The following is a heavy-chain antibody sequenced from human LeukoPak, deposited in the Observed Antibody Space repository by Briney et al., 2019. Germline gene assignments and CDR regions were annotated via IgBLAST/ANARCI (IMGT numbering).Heavy chain of an antibody. J-gene: IGHJ6*03. CDR3: ARGGSGNYYYYYYYMDA. D-gene: IGHD3-10*01. V-gene: IGHV3-30*01. Sequence: SGGSLRLSCAASGFTFSSHAMHWVRQAPGEGLEWVAVMSYDGSKKYYADSVKGRFTISRDNSKNTLYLQMNSLRAEDTAVYYCARGGSGNYYYYYYYMDAWGKGTMVTVSS. CDR1: GFTFSSHA. CDR2: MSYDGSKK.